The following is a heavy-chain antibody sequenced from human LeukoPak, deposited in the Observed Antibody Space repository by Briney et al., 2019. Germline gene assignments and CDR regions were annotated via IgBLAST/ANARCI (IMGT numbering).Heavy chain of an antibody. Sequence: GGSLRLSCAASGFTFSNYAMSWVRQAPGNGLEWVSTISNTGSDTYYADSVKGRFTISRDNSENTLYLQMNNLRAEDTAIHYCAKVPYSDYGSGRPPFMDVWGQGTTVAVSS. CDR2: ISNTGSDT. CDR3: AKVPYSDYGSGRPPFMDV. J-gene: IGHJ6*02. D-gene: IGHD3-10*01. V-gene: IGHV3-23*01. CDR1: GFTFSNYA.